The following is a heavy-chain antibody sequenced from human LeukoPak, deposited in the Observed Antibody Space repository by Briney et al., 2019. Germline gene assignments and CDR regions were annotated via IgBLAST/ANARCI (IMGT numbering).Heavy chain of an antibody. V-gene: IGHV3-23*01. Sequence: GGSLRLSCAASGFTFSYYAMSWVRQAPGKGLEWVSAISGSGGSTYYADSVKGRFTISRDNSKNTLYLQMNSLRAEDTAVYYCAKVILLVRGGHIDYWGQGTLVTVSS. D-gene: IGHD3-10*01. CDR1: GFTFSYYA. CDR2: ISGSGGST. CDR3: AKVILLVRGGHIDY. J-gene: IGHJ4*02.